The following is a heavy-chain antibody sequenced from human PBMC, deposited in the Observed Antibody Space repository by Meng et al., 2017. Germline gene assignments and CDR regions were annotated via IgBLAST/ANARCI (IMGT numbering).Heavy chain of an antibody. V-gene: IGHV4-38-2*02. CDR1: GYSISSGYY. CDR2: IYHSGST. Sequence: SETLSLTCTVSGYSISSGYYWGWIRQPPGKGLEWIGSIYHSGSTYYNPSLKSRVTISVDTSKNQFSLKLSSVTAADTAVYYCAREALVAGSFGWFDPWGQGSLVTVSS. CDR3: AREALVAGSFGWFDP. D-gene: IGHD6-19*01. J-gene: IGHJ5*02.